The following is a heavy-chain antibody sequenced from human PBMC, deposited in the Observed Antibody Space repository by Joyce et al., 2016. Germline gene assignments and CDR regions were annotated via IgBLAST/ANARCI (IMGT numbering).Heavy chain of an antibody. D-gene: IGHD3-3*01. V-gene: IGHV4-61*02. Sequence: QVQLQESGPGLVKPSQTLSLICSVSDDSISSPSYYWSWIRQPAGKGLDWIGRVYTTGSTNYHPSLKNRVTIAVDTSKKQLSLTLTSVTAADTAVYYCARERFLEGLLYPGGFDYWGQGVLVTVSS. CDR3: ARERFLEGLLYPGGFDY. CDR1: DDSISSPSYY. J-gene: IGHJ4*02. CDR2: VYTTGST.